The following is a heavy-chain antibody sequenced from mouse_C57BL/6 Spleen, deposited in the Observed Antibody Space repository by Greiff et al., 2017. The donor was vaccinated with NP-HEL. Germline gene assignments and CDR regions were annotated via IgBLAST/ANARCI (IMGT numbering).Heavy chain of an antibody. CDR1: GYAFSSYW. V-gene: IGHV1-80*01. D-gene: IGHD1-1*01. J-gene: IGHJ1*03. CDR2: IYPGDGDT. Sequence: VHLVESGAELVKPGASVKISCKASGYAFSSYWMNWVKQRPGKGLEWIGQIYPGDGDTNYNGKFKGKATLTADKSSSTAYMQLSSLTSEDSAVYFCARSGGSSYDFDVWGTGTTVTVSS. CDR3: ARSGGSSYDFDV.